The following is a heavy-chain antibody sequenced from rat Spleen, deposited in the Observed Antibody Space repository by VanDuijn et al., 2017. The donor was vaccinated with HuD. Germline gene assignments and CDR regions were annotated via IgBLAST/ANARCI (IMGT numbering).Heavy chain of an antibody. CDR2: ISPSGGST. D-gene: IGHD1-3*01. J-gene: IGHJ2*01. CDR3: ARHPIWNPY. Sequence: EVQLVESGGGLVQPGRSLKLSCAASGFTFSNYDMAWVRQAPTKGLEWVASISPSGGSTYYRDSVKGRFTVSRDNAKSTLYLQMDSLRSEDTATYYCARHPIWNPYWGQGVMVTVSS. CDR1: GFTFSNYD. V-gene: IGHV5-25*01.